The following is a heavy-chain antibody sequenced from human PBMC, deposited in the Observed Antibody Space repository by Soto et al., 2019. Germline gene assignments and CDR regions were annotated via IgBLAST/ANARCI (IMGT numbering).Heavy chain of an antibody. V-gene: IGHV1-46*01. D-gene: IGHD2-15*01. J-gene: IGHJ4*02. CDR2: INPSGGST. CDR3: ARVEPRCSGGSCAPDY. Sequence: ASVKVSCKASGYTFTSYYMHWVRQAPGQGLERMGIINPSGGSTSYAQKFQGRVTMTRDTSTSTVYMELSSLRSEDTAVYYCARVEPRCSGGSCAPDYWGQGTLVTVSS. CDR1: GYTFTSYY.